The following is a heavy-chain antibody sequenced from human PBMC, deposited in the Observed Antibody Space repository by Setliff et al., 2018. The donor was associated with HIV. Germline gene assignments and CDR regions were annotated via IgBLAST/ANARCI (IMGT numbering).Heavy chain of an antibody. CDR2: IDHSGNI. D-gene: IGHD3-10*01. V-gene: IGHV4-34*01. CDR3: ARGLNYYGSGSYINWFGP. J-gene: IGHJ5*02. CDR1: GGSFNDYY. Sequence: SETLSLTCAVYGGSFNDYYWTWIRQPPGKGLEWIGEIDHSGNIKYHASLKSRVTISKDTSKNQISLKPRSVTAADTAVYYCARGLNYYGSGSYINWFGPWGQGTLVTVSS.